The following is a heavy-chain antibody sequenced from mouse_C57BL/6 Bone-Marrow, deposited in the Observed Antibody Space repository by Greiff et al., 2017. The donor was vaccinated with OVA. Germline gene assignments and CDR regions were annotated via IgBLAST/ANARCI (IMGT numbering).Heavy chain of an antibody. CDR3: ARNGPYYYGSSYDAMDY. V-gene: IGHV2-9-1*01. CDR2: IWTGGGT. Sequence: QVQLKESGPGLVAPSQSLSISCTVSGFSLTSYAISWVRQPPGKGLEWLGVIWTGGGTNYNSALKSKLSISKDNSKSQVFLKMNSLQTDDTARYYCARNGPYYYGSSYDAMDYWGQGTSVTVSS. D-gene: IGHD1-1*01. J-gene: IGHJ4*01. CDR1: GFSLTSYA.